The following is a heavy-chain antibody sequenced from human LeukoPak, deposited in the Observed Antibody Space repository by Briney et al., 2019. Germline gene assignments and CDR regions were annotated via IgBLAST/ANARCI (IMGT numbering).Heavy chain of an antibody. D-gene: IGHD7-27*01. CDR3: AKGTGDMGYYFDY. CDR1: GFTFSNYA. V-gene: IGHV3-23*01. CDR2: IRVNDET. Sequence: PGGSLRLSCAASGFTFSNYAINWVRQAPGKGLEWVSGIRVNDETYYADSVKGRFTISRDNSEDTLYLQMGGLRAEDTAVYYCAKGTGDMGYYFDYWGQGTLVTVSS. J-gene: IGHJ4*02.